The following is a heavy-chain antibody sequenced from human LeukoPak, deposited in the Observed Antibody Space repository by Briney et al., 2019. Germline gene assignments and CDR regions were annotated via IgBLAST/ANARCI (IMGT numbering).Heavy chain of an antibody. CDR2: MNPNSGNT. V-gene: IGHV1-8*03. CDR1: GYTFTSYD. D-gene: IGHD3-10*01. CDR3: AIHMVRGVISWFDP. J-gene: IGHJ5*02. Sequence: ASVKVSCKASGYTFTSYDINWVRHATVQGLEWMGWMNPNSGNTGYAQKFQGRVTITRNTSISTAYMELSSLRSEDTAVYYCAIHMVRGVISWFDPWGQGTLVTVSS.